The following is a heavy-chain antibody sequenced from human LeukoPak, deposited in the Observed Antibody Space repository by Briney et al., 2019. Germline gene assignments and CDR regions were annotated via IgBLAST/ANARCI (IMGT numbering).Heavy chain of an antibody. Sequence: MSSETLSLTCTVSGGSISSYYWSWIRQPPGKGLEWIGDIYYSGSTNYNPSLKSRVTISVDTSKNQFSLKLSPVTAADTAVYYCARGELYYYDSSGSYWFDPWGQGTLVTVSS. CDR1: GGSISSYY. CDR3: ARGELYYYDSSGSYWFDP. V-gene: IGHV4-59*01. D-gene: IGHD3-22*01. CDR2: IYYSGST. J-gene: IGHJ5*02.